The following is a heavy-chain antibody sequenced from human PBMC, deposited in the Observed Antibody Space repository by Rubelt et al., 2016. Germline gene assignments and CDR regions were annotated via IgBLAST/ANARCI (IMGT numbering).Heavy chain of an antibody. V-gene: IGHV4-34*01. J-gene: IGHJ3*02. D-gene: IGHD3-10*01. CDR3: ATSPKLEDAFDI. Sequence: QVQLQQWGAGVLKPSETLSLTCSVNARSFSGYSWSWIRQPPGKGLEWIGEINDSGGTNYNPSLKSRVTISVDTSKNQFSRKLSSVTAADTAVYYCATSPKLEDAFDIWGQGTMVTVSS. CDR2: INDSGGT. CDR1: ARSFSGYS.